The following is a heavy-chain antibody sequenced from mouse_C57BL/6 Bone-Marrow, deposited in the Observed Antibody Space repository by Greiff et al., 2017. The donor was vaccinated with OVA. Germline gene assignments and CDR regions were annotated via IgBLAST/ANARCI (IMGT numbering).Heavy chain of an antibody. Sequence: VQLQQSGAELVRPGASVKLSCKASGYTFTDYYINWVKQRPGQGLEWIARIYPGSGNTYYNEKFKGKATLTAEKSSSTAYMQLSSLTSEDSAVYFCDYGSSYGYFDVWGTGTTVTVSS. V-gene: IGHV1-76*01. J-gene: IGHJ1*03. CDR3: DYGSSYGYFDV. CDR2: IYPGSGNT. CDR1: GYTFTDYY. D-gene: IGHD1-1*01.